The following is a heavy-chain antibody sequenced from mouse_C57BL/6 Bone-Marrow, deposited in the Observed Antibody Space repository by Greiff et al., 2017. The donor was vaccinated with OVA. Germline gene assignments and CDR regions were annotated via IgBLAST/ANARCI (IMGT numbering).Heavy chain of an antibody. J-gene: IGHJ2*01. Sequence: EVQRVESGPELVKPGASVKISCKASGYSFTGYYMNWVKQSPEKSLEWIGEINPSTGGTTYNQKFKAKATLTVDKSSSTAYMQLKSLTSEDSAVYYCARGWLLRRYYFDYWGQGTTLTVSS. D-gene: IGHD2-3*01. CDR3: ARGWLLRRYYFDY. CDR1: GYSFTGYY. CDR2: INPSTGGT. V-gene: IGHV1-42*01.